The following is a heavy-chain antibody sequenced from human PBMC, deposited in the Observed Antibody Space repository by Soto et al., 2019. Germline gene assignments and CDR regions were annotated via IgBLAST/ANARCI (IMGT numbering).Heavy chain of an antibody. CDR2: IKSTTDGGTS. CDR3: TTTPGIVVVVAATGTWYFDY. V-gene: IGHV3-15*01. Sequence: GGSLRLSCAASGFTLSNAWMSWVRQAPGKGPEWVGRIKSTTDGGTSYYAAPVKGRFTISRDDSKNTLYLQMNSLKTEDTAVYYCTTTPGIVVVVAATGTWYFDYWGQGTLVNVSS. J-gene: IGHJ4*02. D-gene: IGHD2-15*01. CDR1: GFTLSNAW.